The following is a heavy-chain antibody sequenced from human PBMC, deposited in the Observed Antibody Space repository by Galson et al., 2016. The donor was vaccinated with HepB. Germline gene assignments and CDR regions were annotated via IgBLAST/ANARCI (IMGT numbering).Heavy chain of an antibody. D-gene: IGHD1-1*01. CDR2: IYTSGTT. CDR1: GGSISSGSYY. CDR3: AKYNWNDVGAFDI. J-gene: IGHJ3*02. Sequence: TLSLTCTVSGGSISSGSYYWSWVRQPAGKAVEWIGRIYTSGTTNYNPSLRSRVTISVDTSKNQFSLKLSSVTAADTAVYYCAKYNWNDVGAFDIWGPGTMVTVSS. V-gene: IGHV4-61*02.